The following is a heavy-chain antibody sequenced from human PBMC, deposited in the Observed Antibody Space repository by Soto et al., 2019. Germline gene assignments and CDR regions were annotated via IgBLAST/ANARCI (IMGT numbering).Heavy chain of an antibody. V-gene: IGHV3-66*04. Sequence: EVQLVESGGGLVQPGGSLRLSCAAYGVTVSRNYMSWVRQAPGKGLEWVSVIYSGRSTYYADSVKGRFTISRDNSKNTLYLQMNSLRAEDTAVYYCARHGYNYGGGYFDYWGQGTLVTVSS. CDR1: GVTVSRNY. D-gene: IGHD5-18*01. J-gene: IGHJ4*02. CDR2: IYSGRST. CDR3: ARHGYNYGGGYFDY.